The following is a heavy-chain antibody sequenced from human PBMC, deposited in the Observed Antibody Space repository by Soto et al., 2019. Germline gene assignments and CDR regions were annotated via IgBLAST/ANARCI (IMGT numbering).Heavy chain of an antibody. J-gene: IGHJ4*02. CDR3: VSQRTTVLTQAYFDY. CDR2: VYYRGRS. V-gene: IGHV4-39*01. Sequence: SETLSLTCAVSGGSISSGGYSWGWIRQSPGKGLEWIGSVYYRGRSYSKSSVKSRVTISVDTSKNQFSLNFNSVTASDTALYYCVSQRTTVLTQAYFDYWGPGALVTVYS. D-gene: IGHD4-17*01. CDR1: GGSISSGGYS.